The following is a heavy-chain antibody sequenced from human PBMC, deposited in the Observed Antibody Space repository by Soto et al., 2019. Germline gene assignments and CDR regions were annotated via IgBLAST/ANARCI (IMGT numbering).Heavy chain of an antibody. CDR3: ARHALRKYDISIDAFDI. CDR1: GDTISTGGYT. Sequence: SSETLSLTCDVSGDTISTGGYTWAWIRQPPGKALEWIGHTYHSGNPYYNPSLKSRVIISVDRSKNQFSLKLSSVTAADTAVYYCARHALRKYDISIDAFDIWGQGTMVTVSS. V-gene: IGHV4-30-2*01. J-gene: IGHJ3*02. D-gene: IGHD3-9*01. CDR2: TYHSGNP.